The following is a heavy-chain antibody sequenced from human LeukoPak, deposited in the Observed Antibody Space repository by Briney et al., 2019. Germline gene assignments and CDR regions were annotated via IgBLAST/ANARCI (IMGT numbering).Heavy chain of an antibody. CDR3: AGEGTMVRGVRGDSFDV. D-gene: IGHD3-10*01. CDR1: GYTFTGYY. J-gene: IGHJ3*01. CDR2: INPNSGGT. V-gene: IGHV1-2*02. Sequence: ASVKVSCKASGYTFTGYYMHWVRPAPGQGREWMGWINPNSGGTNYAQKIQGRVTMTRHTSISTAYMELSRLRSDDTAVYYCAGEGTMVRGVRGDSFDVGGQGTMVTVSS.